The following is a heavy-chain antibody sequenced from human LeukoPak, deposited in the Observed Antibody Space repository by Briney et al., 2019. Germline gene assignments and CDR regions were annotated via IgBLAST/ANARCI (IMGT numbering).Heavy chain of an antibody. CDR2: INHSGST. J-gene: IGHJ5*02. CDR3: ARGVHGYTTSSHWFDP. Sequence: SETLSLTCGVYGGSFSGYYWSWIRQPPGEGLEWIGEINHSGSTNDNPSLKSRVTLSVDTSKNQFSLKLTSVTAADTAVYYCARGVHGYTTSSHWFDPWGQGTQVTVSS. V-gene: IGHV4-34*01. CDR1: GGSFSGYY. D-gene: IGHD6-6*01.